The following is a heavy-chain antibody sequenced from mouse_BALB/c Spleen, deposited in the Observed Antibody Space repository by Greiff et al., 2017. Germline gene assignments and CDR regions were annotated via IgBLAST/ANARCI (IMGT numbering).Heavy chain of an antibody. V-gene: IGHV2-9*02. CDR3: ASLGGFAY. CDR1: GFSLTSYG. J-gene: IGHJ3*01. D-gene: IGHD3-1*01. CDR2: IWAGGST. Sequence: VHLVESGPGLVAPSQSLSITCTVSGFSLTSYGVHWVRQPPGKGLEWLGVIWAGGSTNYNSALMSRLSISKDNSKSQVFLKMNSLQTDDTAMYYCASLGGFAYWGQGTLVTVSA.